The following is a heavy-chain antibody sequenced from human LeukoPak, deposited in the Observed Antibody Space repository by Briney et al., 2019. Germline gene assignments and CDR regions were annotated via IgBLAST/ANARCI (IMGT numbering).Heavy chain of an antibody. CDR1: GFTFKLYW. D-gene: IGHD3-22*01. CDR3: VRGGPSTWF. J-gene: IGHJ4*02. Sequence: GGSLRLSCAASGFTFKLYWMHWVRQVPEKGPVWVARINDDGSDTDYADSVKGRFTISRDDAKNMLFLQMNSLRGEDTAVYHCVRGGPSTWFWGQGTLVTVSS. V-gene: IGHV3-74*01. CDR2: INDDGSDT.